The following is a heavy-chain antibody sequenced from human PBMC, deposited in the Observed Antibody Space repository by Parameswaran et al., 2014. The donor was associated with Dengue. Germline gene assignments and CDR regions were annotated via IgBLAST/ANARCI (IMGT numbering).Heavy chain of an antibody. D-gene: IGHD6-19*01. CDR3: ARLFSSGWYAMSYFDY. CDR2: INPISGGT. V-gene: IGHV1-2*02. J-gene: IGHJ4*02. Sequence: WVRQAPGQGLEWMGWINPISGGTNYPQKLQGRVTMTRDTSITTAYIEVSRLRSDDAAVYYCARLFSSGWYAMSYFDYWGQGTLVTVSS.